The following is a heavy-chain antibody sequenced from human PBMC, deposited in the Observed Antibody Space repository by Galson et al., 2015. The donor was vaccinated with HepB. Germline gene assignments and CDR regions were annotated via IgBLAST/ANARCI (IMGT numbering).Heavy chain of an antibody. CDR2: IIPIFGTT. Sequence: SCKASGGSFSSYAITWVRQAPGQGLEWMGGIIPIFGTTNYAQKFQGRVTITADKSTNTAYMEVNRLRSGDTAVYYCARRSQGWFDPWGQGTLVTVSS. J-gene: IGHJ5*02. CDR3: ARRSQGWFDP. V-gene: IGHV1-69*06. D-gene: IGHD1-26*01. CDR1: GGSFSSYA.